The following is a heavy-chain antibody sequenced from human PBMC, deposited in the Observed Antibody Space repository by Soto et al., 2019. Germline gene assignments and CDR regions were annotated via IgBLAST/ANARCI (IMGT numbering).Heavy chain of an antibody. CDR3: EKRYPSGTYYFDY. V-gene: IGHV3-23*01. D-gene: IGHD1-26*01. CDR2: IGTRTGDL. Sequence: PGGSLRLSCAASGFTFTSYAMTWVRQGPGKGLEWVSSIGTRTGDLLYADSVKGRFTISRDNSRNPLYLQMNSLRTEDTAIYYSEKRYPSGTYYFDYWGQGALVAVSS. J-gene: IGHJ4*02. CDR1: GFTFTSYA.